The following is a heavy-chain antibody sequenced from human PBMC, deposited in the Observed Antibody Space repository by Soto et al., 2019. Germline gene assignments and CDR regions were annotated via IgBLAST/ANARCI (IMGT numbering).Heavy chain of an antibody. CDR2: ISSGSNSK. CDR1: GFTFNTNS. CDR3: VRGGGGGLFDP. V-gene: IGHV3-48*02. Sequence: EVQLVESGGGLAQPGGSLRLSCAASGFTFNTNSMNWVRQAPGKGLEWVSYISSGSNSKYYADSVKGRFTISRDNAKNSLYLQMNNLRDEDTAIYYCVRGGGGGLFDPWGQGTMVTVSS. J-gene: IGHJ5*02. D-gene: IGHD2-15*01.